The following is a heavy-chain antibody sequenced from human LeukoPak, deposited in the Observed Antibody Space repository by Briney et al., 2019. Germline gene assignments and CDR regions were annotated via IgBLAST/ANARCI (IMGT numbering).Heavy chain of an antibody. D-gene: IGHD3-9*01. CDR3: ARDMNDILPNHEFPFDY. Sequence: ASVKVSYKASGYTFTSYGISWVRQAPGQGLEWMGWISAYNGNKNSAQKLQGRATMTTDTSTSTAYMELRSLRSDDTAVYYCARDMNDILPNHEFPFDYWGQGTLVTVSS. V-gene: IGHV1-18*01. CDR1: GYTFTSYG. CDR2: ISAYNGNK. J-gene: IGHJ4*02.